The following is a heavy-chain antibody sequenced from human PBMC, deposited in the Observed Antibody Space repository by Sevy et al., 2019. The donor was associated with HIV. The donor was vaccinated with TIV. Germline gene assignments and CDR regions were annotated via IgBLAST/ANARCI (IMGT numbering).Heavy chain of an antibody. CDR1: GFTFSDYY. CDR2: ISSSGSTI. CDR3: AREGVVVVTAMGYYGMDV. J-gene: IGHJ6*02. D-gene: IGHD2-21*02. Sequence: GGSLRLSYAASGFTFSDYYMSWIRQAPGKGLEWVSYISSSGSTIYYADSVKGRFTISRDNAKNSLYLQMNSLRAEDTAVYYCAREGVVVVTAMGYYGMDVWGQGTTVTVSS. V-gene: IGHV3-11*01.